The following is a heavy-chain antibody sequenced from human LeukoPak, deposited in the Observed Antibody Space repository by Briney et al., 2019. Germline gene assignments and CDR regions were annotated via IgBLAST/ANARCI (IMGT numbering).Heavy chain of an antibody. D-gene: IGHD2-15*01. J-gene: IGHJ4*02. Sequence: GGSLRLSCAPSRVTFRRYAMGGVRHARGEGRGWGSAISGSGGSTYYTDSLKSRFTVSRDNSKNTLYLQMNSLRAADTAVYYCAKHLSRRGCSCYRNYFDYWGQGTLVAVSS. CDR3: AKHLSRRGCSCYRNYFDY. V-gene: IGHV3-23*01. CDR1: RVTFRRYA. CDR2: ISGSGGST.